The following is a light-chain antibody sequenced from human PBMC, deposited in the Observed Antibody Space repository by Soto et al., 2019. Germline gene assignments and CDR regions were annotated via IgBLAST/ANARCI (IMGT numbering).Light chain of an antibody. J-gene: IGKJ1*01. CDR3: MQALQTPRT. CDR1: QSVSSNN. Sequence: EIVLTQSPGTLSLSPGERATLSCRASQSVSSNNLAWYQQRPGQAPRVVIYGASTRATGIPERFSGSGSGTDVTLKITKVEAEDVGVYYCMQALQTPRTFGQGTRVEIK. CDR2: GAS. V-gene: IGKV3-20*01.